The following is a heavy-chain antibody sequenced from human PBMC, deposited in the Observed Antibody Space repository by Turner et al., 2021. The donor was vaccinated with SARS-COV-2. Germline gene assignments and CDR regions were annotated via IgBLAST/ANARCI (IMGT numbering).Heavy chain of an antibody. V-gene: IGHV4-39*01. CDR2: NYYSGST. J-gene: IGHJ4*02. CDR3: ARHSPELRGDYFDY. Sequence: QLQLQESGPGLVKPSETLSLTCTVSGGSISSSSYYWGWIRQPPGKGLEWIGSNYYSGSTYYNPSLKSRVTIPVDTSKNQFSLKLSSVTAADTAVYYCARHSPELRGDYFDYWGQGTLVTVSS. CDR1: GGSISSSSYY. D-gene: IGHD1-26*01.